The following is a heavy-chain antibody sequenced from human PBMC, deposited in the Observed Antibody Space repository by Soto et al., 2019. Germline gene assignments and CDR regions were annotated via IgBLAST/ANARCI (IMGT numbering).Heavy chain of an antibody. CDR2: INHSGST. CDR1: GGSFSGYY. CDR3: ARGLRLGYCSSTSCYASYNWFDP. Sequence: SETLSLTCAVYGGSFSGYYWSWIRQPPGKGLEWIGEINHSGSTTYNPSLKSRVTISVDTSKNQFSLKLSSVTAADTAVYYCARGLRLGYCSSTSCYASYNWFDPWGQGTLVTVSS. J-gene: IGHJ5*02. V-gene: IGHV4-34*01. D-gene: IGHD2-2*01.